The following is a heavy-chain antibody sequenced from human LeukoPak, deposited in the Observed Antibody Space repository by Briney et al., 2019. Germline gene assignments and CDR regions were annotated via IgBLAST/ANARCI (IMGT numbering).Heavy chain of an antibody. CDR1: GFTFSGYW. CDR3: ATSDDSSGSD. J-gene: IGHJ4*02. Sequence: GGSLRLSCVASGFTFSGYWMSWVRQAPGKGLEWVANINEDESIRHYVDSVKGRFTISRDNAKNSVFLQMNGLRDEDTALYYCATSDDSSGSDWGQGTLVTVSS. V-gene: IGHV3-7*01. D-gene: IGHD3-22*01. CDR2: INEDESIR.